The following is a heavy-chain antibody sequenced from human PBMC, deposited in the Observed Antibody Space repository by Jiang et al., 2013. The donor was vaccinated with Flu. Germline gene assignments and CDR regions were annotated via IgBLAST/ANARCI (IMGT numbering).Heavy chain of an antibody. CDR3: ARQDASLWFGEPRAYYGMDV. V-gene: IGHV5-51*01. CDR2: IYPGDSDT. CDR1: GYSFTSYW. J-gene: IGHJ6*02. D-gene: IGHD3-10*01. Sequence: GAEVKKPGESLKISCKGSGYSFTSYWIGWVRQMPGKGLEWMGIIYPGDSDTRYSPSFQGQVTISADKSISTAYLQWSSLKASDTAMYYCARQDASLWFGEPRAYYGMDVWGQGTTVTVSS.